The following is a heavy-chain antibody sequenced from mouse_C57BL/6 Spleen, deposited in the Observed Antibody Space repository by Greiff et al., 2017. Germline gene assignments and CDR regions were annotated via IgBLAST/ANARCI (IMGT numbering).Heavy chain of an antibody. CDR1: GFSLSTFGMG. CDR2: IWWDDDK. CDR3: ARNYYGSSYWYFDV. V-gene: IGHV8-8*01. D-gene: IGHD1-1*01. Sequence: QVTLKVCGPGILQPSQTLSLTCSFSGFSLSTFGMGVGRLRQPSGKGLEWLAHIWWDDDKYYNPALKSRLTISTDTSKNQVFLNLANVDTADTATYYCARNYYGSSYWYFDVWGTGTTVTVSS. J-gene: IGHJ1*03.